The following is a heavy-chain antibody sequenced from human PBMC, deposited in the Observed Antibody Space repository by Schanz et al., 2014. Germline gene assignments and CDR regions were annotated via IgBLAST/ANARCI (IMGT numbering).Heavy chain of an antibody. D-gene: IGHD2-15*01. Sequence: EVHLVESGGGLVKRGGSLRLSCEASGFDFNSYSMNWVRQVPGKGLEWLSYIATSSSTRHYADSVKGRFTISRDNSENTLYLQMNSLSADDTAVFYCAKGMGYCSGGTCYDYYYYGLDVWGQGTTVTVSS. CDR1: GFDFNSYS. CDR2: IATSSSTR. CDR3: AKGMGYCSGGTCYDYYYYGLDV. V-gene: IGHV3-21*04. J-gene: IGHJ6*02.